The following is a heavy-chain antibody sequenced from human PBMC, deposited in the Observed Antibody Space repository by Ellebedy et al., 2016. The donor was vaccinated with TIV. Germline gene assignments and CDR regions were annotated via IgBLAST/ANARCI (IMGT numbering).Heavy chain of an antibody. CDR3: AKHPAVGSYYYMDV. Sequence: GESLKISCAASGFTFSNYAMTWVRQAPGKGLEWVSSISGSGASTYYADSVKGRFTISRDNSKNTRYLQGNSLRAEDTAIYFCAKHPAVGSYYYMDVWGKGTTVTVSS. CDR1: GFTFSNYA. CDR2: ISGSGAST. V-gene: IGHV3-23*01. J-gene: IGHJ6*03. D-gene: IGHD3-10*01.